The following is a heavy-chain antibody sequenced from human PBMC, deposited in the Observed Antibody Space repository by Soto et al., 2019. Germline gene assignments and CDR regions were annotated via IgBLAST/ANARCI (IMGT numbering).Heavy chain of an antibody. CDR3: LAGETNYFDF. V-gene: IGHV3-74*01. CDR2: INSDGGTT. CDR1: GLTLSRYW. Sequence: EVQLVESGGGLVQSGGSLRLSCAGSGLTLSRYWMHWVRQGPGKGLVWVSRINSDGGTTTYADSVKGRFTISRDNAKNTVDLQMNSLRAEDTAVYYCLAGETNYFDFWGQGTLVTVSS. J-gene: IGHJ4*02. D-gene: IGHD3-10*01.